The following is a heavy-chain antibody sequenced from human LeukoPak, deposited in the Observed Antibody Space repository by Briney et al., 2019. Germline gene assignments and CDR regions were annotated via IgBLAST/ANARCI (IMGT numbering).Heavy chain of an antibody. J-gene: IGHJ6*03. V-gene: IGHV4-61*02. CDR1: GGSISSGSYY. Sequence: PSQTLSLTCTVSGGSISSGSYYWSWIRQPAGKGLEWIGRIYTSGSTNYNPSLKSRVTISVDTSKNQFSLKLSSVTAADTAVYYCVREYSSSSAYYYYYMDVWGKGTTVTVSS. CDR2: IYTSGST. D-gene: IGHD6-6*01. CDR3: VREYSSSSAYYYYYMDV.